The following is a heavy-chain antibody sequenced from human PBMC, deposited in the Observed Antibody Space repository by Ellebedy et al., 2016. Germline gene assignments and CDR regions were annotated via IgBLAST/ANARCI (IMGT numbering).Heavy chain of an antibody. CDR2: ISAGGDIT. CDR1: GFTFRNFV. CDR3: YYGHYSAS. Sequence: GGSLRLXXVASGFTFRNFVMSWVRQAPGGGLEWVSTISAGGDITFSADSVKGRFTISRDNSRDTLYLQMNSLRAEDTAVYYCYYGHYSASWGQGTLVTVSS. V-gene: IGHV3-23*01. D-gene: IGHD4-17*01. J-gene: IGHJ4*02.